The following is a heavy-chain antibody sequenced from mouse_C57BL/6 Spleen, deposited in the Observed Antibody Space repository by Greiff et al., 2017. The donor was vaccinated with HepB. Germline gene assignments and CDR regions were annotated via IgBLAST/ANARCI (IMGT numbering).Heavy chain of an antibody. V-gene: IGHV1-72*01. CDR3: ARQGTGYYAMDY. CDR2: IDPNSGGT. J-gene: IGHJ4*01. CDR1: GYTFTSYW. D-gene: IGHD4-1*01. Sequence: QVHVKQPGAELVKPGASVKLSCKASGYTFTSYWMHWVKQRPGRGLEWIGRIDPNSGGTKYNEKFKSKATLTVDKPSSTAYMQLSSLTSEDSAVYYCARQGTGYYAMDYWGQGTSVTVSS.